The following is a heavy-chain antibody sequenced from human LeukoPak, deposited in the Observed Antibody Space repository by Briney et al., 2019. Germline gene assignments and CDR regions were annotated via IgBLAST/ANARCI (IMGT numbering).Heavy chain of an antibody. Sequence: PGGSLRLSCAASGFTFSSYSMNWVRQAPGKGLEWVSSISSSSSYIYYADSVKGRFTISRDNAKNSLYLQMNSLRAEDTAVYYCARGRLDYGDHLNWFDPWGQGTLVTVSS. J-gene: IGHJ5*02. CDR3: ARGRLDYGDHLNWFDP. CDR1: GFTFSSYS. V-gene: IGHV3-21*01. D-gene: IGHD4-17*01. CDR2: ISSSSSYI.